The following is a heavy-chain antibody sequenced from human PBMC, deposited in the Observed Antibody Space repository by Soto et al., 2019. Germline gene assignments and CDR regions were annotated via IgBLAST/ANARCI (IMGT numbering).Heavy chain of an antibody. V-gene: IGHV3-74*01. D-gene: IGHD3-3*02. CDR1: GFIFSNYW. J-gene: IGHJ6*03. CDR3: ERAVTLTHLRFANEKKSAFFDYFYMDV. CDR2: INNDESTP. Sequence: EVQLVESGGGLVQPGGSLRLSCAASGFIFSNYWMHWVRQAPGKGLVWVSSINNDESTPSYADSVKGRFIISRDNAQNTLYLQMNSLIAENTAEYYCERAVTLTHLRFANEKKSAFFDYFYMDVWGKGTTVTVSS.